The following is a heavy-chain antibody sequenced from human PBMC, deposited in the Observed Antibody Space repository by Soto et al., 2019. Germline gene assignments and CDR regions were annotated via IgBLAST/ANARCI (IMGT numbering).Heavy chain of an antibody. D-gene: IGHD3-9*01. CDR1: GGTFSSYT. CDR3: ARAAAYYAIFPGCAPRGY. J-gene: IGHJ4*02. V-gene: IGHV1-69*02. CDR2: IIPILGIA. Sequence: QVQLVQSGAEVKKPGSSVKVSCKASGGTFSSYTISWVRQAPGQGLAWMGRIIPILGIANYAQKFQGRVTSRVDKDTVTTYMELSSLRAEATAVEYCARAAAYYAIFPGCAPRGYWGQGNLVTVSS.